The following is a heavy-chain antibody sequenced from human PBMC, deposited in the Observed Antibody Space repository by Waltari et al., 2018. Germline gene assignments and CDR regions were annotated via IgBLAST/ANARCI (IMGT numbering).Heavy chain of an antibody. D-gene: IGHD2-2*01. CDR3: ARIVVPAYYYYYMDV. J-gene: IGHJ6*03. CDR1: GGSISSSSYY. Sequence: QLQLQESGPGLVKPSETLSLTCTVSGGSISSSSYYWGWIRQPPGKGLEWIGNIYYSGSTYYNPSLMSRVTISVDTSKNQFSLKLSSVTAADTAVYYCARIVVPAYYYYYMDVWGKGTTVTISS. V-gene: IGHV4-39*07. CDR2: IYYSGST.